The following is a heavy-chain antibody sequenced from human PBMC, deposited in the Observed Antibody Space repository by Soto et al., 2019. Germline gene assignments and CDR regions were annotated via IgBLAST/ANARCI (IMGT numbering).Heavy chain of an antibody. CDR2: VKSKADGGTA. V-gene: IGHV3-15*07. J-gene: IGHJ4*02. D-gene: IGHD3-3*01. CDR3: NSYPDFWGGHTPL. CDR1: GFSITNTW. Sequence: EVQLVESGGGLVQPGGSLRLSCAASGFSITNTWMHWVRQAPGKGLEWVGRVKSKADGGTADYAAPVKGRFTVSRDDSITTKLLPMNSLKTQDTAVYYCNSYPDFWGGHTPLWGQGTLVTVSS.